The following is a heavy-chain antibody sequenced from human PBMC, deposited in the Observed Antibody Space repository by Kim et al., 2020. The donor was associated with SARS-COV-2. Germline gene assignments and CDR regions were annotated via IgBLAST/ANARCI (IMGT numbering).Heavy chain of an antibody. CDR3: ARDYSGNYGHFDY. CDR2: IAYDGSNK. CDR1: GFTFSTYA. J-gene: IGHJ4*02. V-gene: IGHV3-33*05. Sequence: GGSLRLSCAASGFTFSTYAMHWVRQAPGKGLEWVAVIAYDGSNKYYPDSVKGRFTISRDNPKNTVSLQMNSLRAEDTAVYYCARDYSGNYGHFDYWGQGT. D-gene: IGHD4-4*01.